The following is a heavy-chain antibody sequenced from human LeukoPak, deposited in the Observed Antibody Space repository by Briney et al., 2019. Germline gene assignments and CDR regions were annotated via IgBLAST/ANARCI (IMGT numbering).Heavy chain of an antibody. CDR1: DGSINSRGYY. Sequence: PSETLSLTCTVSDGSINSRGYYWAWIRQPPGKGLEWIGSIYYSGSTYYNPSLRSRVTISVDTSKNQFSLKLSSVTAADTAVYYCARGVSYGSGSYYPSPFDYWGQGTLVTVSS. CDR3: ARGVSYGSGSYYPSPFDY. D-gene: IGHD3-10*01. V-gene: IGHV4-39*07. CDR2: IYYSGST. J-gene: IGHJ4*02.